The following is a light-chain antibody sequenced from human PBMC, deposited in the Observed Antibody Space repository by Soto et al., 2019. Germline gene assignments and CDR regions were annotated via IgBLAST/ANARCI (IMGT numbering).Light chain of an antibody. J-gene: IGKJ2*01. CDR2: AVS. CDR1: QGIGSE. CDR3: LQDSEYPYT. Sequence: IQMTQSPSSLSASVGDRVIITCRASQGIGSELGWYQQKPGKAPKLLIYAVSYLQTGVPSRFSGRKSGTEFTLTISSLLPEDSATYYCLQDSEYPYTFGQGTKLEI. V-gene: IGKV1-6*01.